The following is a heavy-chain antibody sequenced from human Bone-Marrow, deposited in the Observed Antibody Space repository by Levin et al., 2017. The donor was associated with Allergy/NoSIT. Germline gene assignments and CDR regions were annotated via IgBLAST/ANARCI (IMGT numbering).Heavy chain of an antibody. CDR2: ISYDGSNK. CDR1: GFTFSSYA. CDR3: ARWDLGQPNFDY. V-gene: IGHV3-30-3*01. J-gene: IGHJ4*02. Sequence: GESLKISCAASGFTFSSYAMHWVRQAPGKGLEWVAVISYDGSNKYYADSVKGRFTISRDNSKNTLYLQMNSLRAEDTAVYYCARWDLGQPNFDYWGQGTLVTVSS. D-gene: IGHD3-16*01.